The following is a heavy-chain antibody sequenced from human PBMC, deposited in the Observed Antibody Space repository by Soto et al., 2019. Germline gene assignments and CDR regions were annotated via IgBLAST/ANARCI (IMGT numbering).Heavy chain of an antibody. J-gene: IGHJ4*02. CDR3: VRGRSWFGESID. D-gene: IGHD3-10*01. CDR2: INHSGST. V-gene: IGHV4-34*01. CDR1: GGSFSGYY. Sequence: PSETLSLTCAVYGGSFSGYYWSWIRQPPGKGLEWIGEINHSGSTNYNPSLKSRVTISVDTSKNQFSLKLSSVTAADTAVYYCVRGRSWFGESIDWGQGTLVTVSS.